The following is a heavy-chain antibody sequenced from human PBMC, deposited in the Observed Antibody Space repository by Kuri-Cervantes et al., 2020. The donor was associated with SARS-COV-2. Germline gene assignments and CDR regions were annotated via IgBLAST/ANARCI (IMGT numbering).Heavy chain of an antibody. J-gene: IGHJ3*02. V-gene: IGHV3-33*01. CDR3: ARGGYCSGGSCYSAGTFDI. Sequence: GESLKISCAASGFTFSSYVMHWVRQAPGKGLDWVALIWYDGGNKYYVGSVKGRFTISRDNSKNTLYLQMNSLRAEDTAVYYCARGGYCSGGSCYSAGTFDIWGQGTMVTVSS. CDR2: IWYDGGNK. D-gene: IGHD2-15*01. CDR1: GFTFSSYV.